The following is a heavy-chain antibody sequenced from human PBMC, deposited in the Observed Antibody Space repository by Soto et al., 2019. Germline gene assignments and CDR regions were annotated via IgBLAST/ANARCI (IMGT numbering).Heavy chain of an antibody. CDR2: ISYDGSNK. Sequence: PGGSLRLSCAASGFTFSSYGMHWVRQAPGKGLEWVAVISYDGSNKYYADSVKGRFTISRDNSKNTLYLQMNSLRAEDTAVYYCAKDENRVVSTHYYYYGMDVWGQGTTVTVSS. J-gene: IGHJ6*02. V-gene: IGHV3-30*18. CDR1: GFTFSSYG. D-gene: IGHD2-15*01. CDR3: AKDENRVVSTHYYYYGMDV.